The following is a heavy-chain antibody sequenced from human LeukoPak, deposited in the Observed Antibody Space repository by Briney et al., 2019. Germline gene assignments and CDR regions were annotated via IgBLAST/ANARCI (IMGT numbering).Heavy chain of an antibody. CDR2: ISSSSYI. D-gene: IGHD2-2*02. Sequence: PGGSLRLSCAASGFTFSSYSMNWVRQAPGKGLEWVSSISSSSYIYYADSVKGRFTISRDNAKNSLYLQMNSLRAEDTAVYYCARDLISYMGTFDYWGQGTLVTVSS. V-gene: IGHV3-21*01. CDR3: ARDLISYMGTFDY. CDR1: GFTFSSYS. J-gene: IGHJ4*02.